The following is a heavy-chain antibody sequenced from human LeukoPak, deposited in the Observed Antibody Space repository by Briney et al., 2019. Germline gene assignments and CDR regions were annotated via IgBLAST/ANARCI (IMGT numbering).Heavy chain of an antibody. V-gene: IGHV1-2*02. CDR3: ARFLTGTKYYFDY. CDR2: INPNNGGP. D-gene: IGHD1-14*01. Sequence: ASVTVSCKASGYTFTDYYIHWVRQAPGQGLEWMGWINPNNGGPIYAQKFQDRVTMTRDTSINTAFMEVSRLTFDDTAVYYCARFLTGTKYYFDYWGQGTLVTDSS. CDR1: GYTFTDYY. J-gene: IGHJ4*02.